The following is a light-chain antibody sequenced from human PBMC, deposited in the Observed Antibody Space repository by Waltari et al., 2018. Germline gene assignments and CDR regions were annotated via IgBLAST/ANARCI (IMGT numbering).Light chain of an antibody. Sequence: DVQMTXXXSTXSXXVGDTVSITXRASQXFMSWLXXXQQKAGKAPKVLISKASTXESGVXXXFSGXXSGXEXTLTISXLQPDDFXTYYCQQYXXXYTFGQGTIL. CDR3: QQYXXXYT. CDR2: KAS. J-gene: IGKJ2*01. CDR1: QXFMSW. V-gene: IGKV1-5*03.